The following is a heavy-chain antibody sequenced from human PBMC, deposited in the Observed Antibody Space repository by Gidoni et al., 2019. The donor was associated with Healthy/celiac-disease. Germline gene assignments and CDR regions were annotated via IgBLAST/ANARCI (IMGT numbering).Heavy chain of an antibody. CDR1: GFTFSSYS. J-gene: IGHJ4*02. Sequence: EVQLVESGGGLVQPGGSLRLSCAASGFTFSSYSMNWVRQAPGKGLEWVSYISSSSSTIYYADSVKGRFTISRDNAKNSLYLQMNSLRAEDTAVYYCARALTYYYGSGSYPFSSRWGQGTLVTVSS. CDR3: ARALTYYYGSGSYPFSSR. V-gene: IGHV3-48*01. D-gene: IGHD3-10*01. CDR2: ISSSSSTI.